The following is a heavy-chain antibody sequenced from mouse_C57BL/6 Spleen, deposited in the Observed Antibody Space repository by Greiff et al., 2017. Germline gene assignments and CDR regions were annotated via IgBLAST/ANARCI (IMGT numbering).Heavy chain of an antibody. J-gene: IGHJ3*01. CDR3: ARRGGNYPWFAY. D-gene: IGHD2-1*01. CDR1: GYTFTSYW. V-gene: IGHV1-61*01. Sequence: VQLQQPGAELVRPGSSVKLSCKASGYTFTSYWMDWVKQRPGQGLEWIGNIYPSDSETHYNQKFKDKATLTVDKSSSTAYMQLSRLTSEDSAVYYWARRGGNYPWFAYWGQGTLVTVSA. CDR2: IYPSDSET.